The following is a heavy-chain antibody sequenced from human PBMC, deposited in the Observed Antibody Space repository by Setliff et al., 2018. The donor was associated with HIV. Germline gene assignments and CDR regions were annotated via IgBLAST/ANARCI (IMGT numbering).Heavy chain of an antibody. J-gene: IGHJ4*02. V-gene: IGHV3-7*01. Sequence: GGSLRLSCAASGFTFSRYWMNWVRQAPGKGLEWVANIKQDGSEKYYVDSVKGRFTISRDNAKNSMYLQMSSLRVEDTAVYYCAREGCGDGTCYAPDLWGQGTLVTVSS. CDR3: AREGCGDGTCYAPDL. CDR2: IKQDGSEK. D-gene: IGHD2-15*01. CDR1: GFTFSRYW.